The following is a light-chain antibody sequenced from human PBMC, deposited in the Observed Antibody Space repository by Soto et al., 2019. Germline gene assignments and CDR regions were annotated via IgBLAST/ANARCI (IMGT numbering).Light chain of an antibody. Sequence: QSALTQPPSASGSPGQSVTITCTGTSGDVGAYKAVPWYQQYPGTAPILMIYEGTKRPSGVPDRFSGSNSGNTASLTVSGLQAEDAADYCCTSYVGNDIWVFGGGTKLTVL. CDR1: SGDVGAYKA. V-gene: IGLV2-8*01. CDR2: EGT. CDR3: TSYVGNDIWV. J-gene: IGLJ3*02.